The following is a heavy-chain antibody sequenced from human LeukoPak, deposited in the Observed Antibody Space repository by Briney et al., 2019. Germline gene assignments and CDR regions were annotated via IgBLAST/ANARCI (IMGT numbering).Heavy chain of an antibody. CDR3: ARWGGYSYGSFDY. D-gene: IGHD5-18*01. CDR1: GYSISSGYY. J-gene: IGHJ4*02. Sequence: PSETLSLTCTVSGYSISSGYYWGWIRQPPGKGLEWIGSIYHSGSTYYNPSLKSRVTISVDTSKNQFSLKLSSVTAADTAVYYCARWGGYSYGSFDYWGQGTLVTVSS. V-gene: IGHV4-38-2*02. CDR2: IYHSGST.